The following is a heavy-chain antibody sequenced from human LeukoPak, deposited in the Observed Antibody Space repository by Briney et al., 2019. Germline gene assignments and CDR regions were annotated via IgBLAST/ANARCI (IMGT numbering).Heavy chain of an antibody. J-gene: IGHJ4*02. V-gene: IGHV3-48*01. CDR1: GFTFSSYS. CDR3: ARDRGRVGLRYFGYGGFDY. Sequence: GGSLRLSCAASGFTFSSYSVNWVRQAPGKGLEWVSYISSSSSTIYYADSVKGRFTISRDNAKNSLYLQMNSLRAEDTAVYYCARDRGRVGLRYFGYGGFDYWGQGTLVTVSS. CDR2: ISSSSSTI. D-gene: IGHD3-9*01.